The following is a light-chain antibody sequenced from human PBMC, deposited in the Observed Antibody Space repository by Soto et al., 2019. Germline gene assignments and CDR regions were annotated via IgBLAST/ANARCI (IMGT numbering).Light chain of an antibody. J-gene: IGKJ1*01. CDR1: QSLLHSNGYNY. CDR3: LEALQTPRT. V-gene: IGKV2-28*01. CDR2: LGS. Sequence: DIVMTQSPLSLPVTPGEPASISCRSSQSLLHSNGYNYLDWYLQKPGQSPQLLIYLGSNRASGVPGRFSCSGSRTDFTLKISGMEAEGFGVYYCLEALQTPRTFRQRTKVEIK.